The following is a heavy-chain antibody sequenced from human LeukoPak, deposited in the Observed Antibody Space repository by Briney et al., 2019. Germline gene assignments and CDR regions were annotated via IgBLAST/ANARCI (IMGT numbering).Heavy chain of an antibody. CDR1: RFTFSSYA. Sequence: GGSLRLSCAASRFTFSSYAMSWVRQAPGKGLEWVSAISGSGGSTYYADSVKGRFTISRDNSKDTLYLQMNSLRAEDTAVYYCAKSKYGGVYFDYWGQGTLVTVSS. D-gene: IGHD3-16*01. CDR3: AKSKYGGVYFDY. J-gene: IGHJ4*02. V-gene: IGHV3-23*01. CDR2: ISGSGGST.